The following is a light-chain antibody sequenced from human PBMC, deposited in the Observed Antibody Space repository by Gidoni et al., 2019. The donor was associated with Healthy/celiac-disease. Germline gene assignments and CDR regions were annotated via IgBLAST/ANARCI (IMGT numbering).Light chain of an antibody. CDR3: QQYNSYSYS. Sequence: DIQMPHSPSTLSASVGDRVPIPCRASQSISSWLAWYEQKPGKAPKLLIYKASSLESGVPSRFSGSGSGTEFTLTISSLQPDDFATYYCQQYNSYSYSFGQXTKLEIK. J-gene: IGKJ2*03. CDR1: QSISSW. CDR2: KAS. V-gene: IGKV1-5*03.